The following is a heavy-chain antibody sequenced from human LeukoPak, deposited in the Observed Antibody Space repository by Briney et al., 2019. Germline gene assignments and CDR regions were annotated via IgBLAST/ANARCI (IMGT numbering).Heavy chain of an antibody. Sequence: PGGSLRLSCAASGFTFSSYAMSWVRQAPGKGLEWASTISGTGGSTYYADSVKGQFTISRDNSKNTLYLQMNSLRAEDTAVYYCAKDRVLRFLEWLSPNDYWGQGTLVTVSS. CDR2: ISGTGGST. V-gene: IGHV3-23*01. CDR3: AKDRVLRFLEWLSPNDY. CDR1: GFTFSSYA. D-gene: IGHD3-3*01. J-gene: IGHJ4*02.